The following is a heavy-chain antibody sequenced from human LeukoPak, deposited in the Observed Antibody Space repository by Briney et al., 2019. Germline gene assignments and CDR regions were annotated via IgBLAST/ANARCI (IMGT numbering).Heavy chain of an antibody. CDR1: GYTFTGYY. J-gene: IGHJ6*02. V-gene: IGHV1-2*02. Sequence: ASVKVSCKASGYTFTGYYMHWVRQAPGQGLEWMGWINPNSGGTNYAQKFQGRVTMTRDTSISTAYMELSGLRSDDTAVYYCARAYSSSWYSYYGMDVWGQGTTVTVSS. CDR2: INPNSGGT. D-gene: IGHD6-13*01. CDR3: ARAYSSSWYSYYGMDV.